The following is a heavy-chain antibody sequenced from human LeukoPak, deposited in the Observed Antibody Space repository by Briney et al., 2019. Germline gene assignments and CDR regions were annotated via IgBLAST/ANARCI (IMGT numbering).Heavy chain of an antibody. D-gene: IGHD3-10*01. Sequence: SETLSVNCTVSGGSISSSSYYWGWIRQPPGKGLEWIGSMYHSGSTYYNPSLKSRVTISVDMSKNQLSLKLSSVTAADTAVYYCARDPGRGSGIRGNWFDPWGQGTLVIVSS. V-gene: IGHV4-39*07. CDR1: GGSISSSSYY. CDR2: MYHSGST. CDR3: ARDPGRGSGIRGNWFDP. J-gene: IGHJ5*02.